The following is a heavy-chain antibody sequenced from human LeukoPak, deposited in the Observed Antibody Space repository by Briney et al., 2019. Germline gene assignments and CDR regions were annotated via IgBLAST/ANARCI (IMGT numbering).Heavy chain of an antibody. V-gene: IGHV3-7*05. CDR1: GFTFSSYW. CDR2: IKQDGSEE. CDR3: ARDPYSSTWSYGMDV. J-gene: IGHJ6*02. D-gene: IGHD6-6*01. Sequence: GGTLRLSCAASGFTFSSYWMSWVRQAPGKGLEWVANIKQDGSEEVYVDSVKGRFTISRDNAKSSLFLQMNTLRAEDTAVYYCARDPYSSTWSYGMDVWGQGTTVTVSS.